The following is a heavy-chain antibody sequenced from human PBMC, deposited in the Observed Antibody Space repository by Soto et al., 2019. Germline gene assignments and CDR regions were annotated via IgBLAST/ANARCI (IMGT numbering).Heavy chain of an antibody. J-gene: IGHJ3*02. CDR3: ARHFSSGYYYGGAFDI. CDR1: GFTVSSNY. D-gene: IGHD3-22*01. CDR2: IYSGGST. V-gene: IGHV3-66*04. Sequence: GGSLRLSCAASGFTVSSNYMSWVRQAPGKGLEWVSVIYSGGSTYYADSVKGRFTISRDNSKNTLYLQMNSLRAEDTAVYYCARHFSSGYYYGGAFDIWGQGTMVTVSS.